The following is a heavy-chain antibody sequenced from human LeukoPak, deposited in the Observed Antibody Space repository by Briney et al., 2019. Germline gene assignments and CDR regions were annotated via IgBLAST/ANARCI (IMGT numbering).Heavy chain of an antibody. Sequence: GGSLRLSCAASGFAFSFYAMSWLRQPPGKGLEWVSIISSAGTTYYADSVKGRFTISRDNSKNTVYLQVNSLRDEDTAVYYCARDLEAANTYYFDYWGQGTTVTVSS. D-gene: IGHD6-13*01. V-gene: IGHV3-66*01. CDR2: ISSAGTT. J-gene: IGHJ4*03. CDR1: GFAFSFYA. CDR3: ARDLEAANTYYFDY.